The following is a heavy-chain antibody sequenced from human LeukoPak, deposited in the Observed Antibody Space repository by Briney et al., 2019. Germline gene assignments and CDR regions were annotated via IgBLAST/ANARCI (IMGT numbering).Heavy chain of an antibody. CDR1: GFTFSNYA. V-gene: IGHV3-23*01. CDR3: ARDQGAVAGIDP. CDR2: ISGGGGSA. J-gene: IGHJ5*02. D-gene: IGHD6-19*01. Sequence: GGSLRLSCAASGFTFSNYAINWVRQAPGKGLEWVSGISGGGGSAYYADSVKGRFTISRDNSKNTLYLQMNSLRAEDTAVYYCARDQGAVAGIDPWGQGTLVTVSS.